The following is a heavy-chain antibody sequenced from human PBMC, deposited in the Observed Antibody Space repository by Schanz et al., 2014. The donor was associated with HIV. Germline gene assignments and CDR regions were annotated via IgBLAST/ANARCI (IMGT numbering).Heavy chain of an antibody. D-gene: IGHD1-26*01. CDR1: GFSLEDYA. Sequence: EVQLMESGGCLVQPGRSLRLSCAASGFSLEDYAMHWVRQAPGKGLEWVSGISWNRGRLGYGDAVKGRFTVSRDNANNFLYLQMNDLRVEDTAVYYCAKGIMGATEYYYGMDVWGQGTTVIVSS. J-gene: IGHJ6*02. V-gene: IGHV3-9*01. CDR2: ISWNRGRL. CDR3: AKGIMGATEYYYGMDV.